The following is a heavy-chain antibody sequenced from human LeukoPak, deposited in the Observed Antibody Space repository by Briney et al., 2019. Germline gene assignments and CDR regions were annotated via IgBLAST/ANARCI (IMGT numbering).Heavy chain of an antibody. Sequence: GGSLRLSCAASGFTFQSYAMNWVRQAPGKGLEWVSSISESGHNTDYADSVKGRFTISRDNSRNTLYLQMNSLKAEDTAVYYCAKQFVDCWGQGTQVTVSS. CDR3: AKQFVDC. J-gene: IGHJ4*02. V-gene: IGHV3-23*01. D-gene: IGHD3-10*01. CDR2: ISESGHNT. CDR1: GFTFQSYA.